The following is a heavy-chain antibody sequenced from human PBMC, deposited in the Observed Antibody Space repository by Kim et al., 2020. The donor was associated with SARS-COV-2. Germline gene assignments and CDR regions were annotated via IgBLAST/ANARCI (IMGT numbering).Heavy chain of an antibody. CDR3: ARETRNYYYDSSGYYESPGPVDY. J-gene: IGHJ4*02. CDR1: GYTFTSYA. V-gene: IGHV7-4-1*02. D-gene: IGHD3-22*01. Sequence: ASVKVSCKASGYTFTSYAMNWVRQAPGQGLEWMGWINTNTGNPTYAQGFTGRFVFSLDTSVSTAYLQISSLKAEDTAVYYCARETRNYYYDSSGYYESPGPVDYWGQGTLVTVSS. CDR2: INTNTGNP.